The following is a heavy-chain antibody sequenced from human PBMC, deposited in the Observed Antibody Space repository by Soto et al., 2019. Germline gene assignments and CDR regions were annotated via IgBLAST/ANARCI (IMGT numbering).Heavy chain of an antibody. D-gene: IGHD3-10*01. J-gene: IGHJ4*02. V-gene: IGHV1-69*01. Sequence: QVQLVQSGADVKKPGSSVKVSCQASGVTFSSETLGWVRQAPGHGLGWEGGLIPLFGTASYAKKFQGSVTITADESKSTVYMELSSLRSDDAAVYFWATELGENPASPFDAWGQGTLVTVSS. CDR3: ATELGENPASPFDA. CDR2: LIPLFGTA. CDR1: GVTFSSET.